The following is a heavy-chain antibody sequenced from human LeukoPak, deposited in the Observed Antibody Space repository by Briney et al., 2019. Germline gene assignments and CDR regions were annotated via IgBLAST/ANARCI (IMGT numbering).Heavy chain of an antibody. CDR3: AKVGTGDLFRALDY. CDR2: ISDGGGTT. V-gene: IGHV3-23*01. CDR1: GFTFSSYA. Sequence: GGSLRLSCAASGFTFSSYAMSWVRQAPGKGLEWVSAISDGGGTTYYAASVQGRFTISRDYSKNTLFLQMNSLRADNTAVYYCAKVGTGDLFRALDYWGQGTLVTVSS. J-gene: IGHJ4*02. D-gene: IGHD1-14*01.